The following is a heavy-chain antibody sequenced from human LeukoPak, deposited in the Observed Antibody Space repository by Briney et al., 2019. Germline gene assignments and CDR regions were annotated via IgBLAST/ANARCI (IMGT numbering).Heavy chain of an antibody. CDR3: AREVLRLDY. Sequence: VASVTVSCKASGYTFNTYSINWVRQAPGQGPEWVGWINAHTGNPTYAQGFTGRFVFSLDTSVSTAYLQISSLRAEDTAVYYCAREVLRLDYWGQGTLVTVSS. V-gene: IGHV7-4-1*02. CDR1: GYTFNTYS. J-gene: IGHJ4*02. CDR2: INAHTGNP.